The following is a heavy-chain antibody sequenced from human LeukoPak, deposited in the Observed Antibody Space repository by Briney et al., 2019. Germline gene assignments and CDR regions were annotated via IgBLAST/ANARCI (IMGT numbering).Heavy chain of an antibody. CDR3: ARHTSHFAYDQVDC. Sequence: GESLKISCETSGYKFTNYWIGWVRQLPGKGLEWMGTIYPGDSDTRYSPSFQGHVTISADRSISTAYLQWSSLKASDTAMYYCARHTSHFAYDQVDCWGQGTLVTVSS. J-gene: IGHJ4*02. D-gene: IGHD5-12*01. CDR2: IYPGDSDT. V-gene: IGHV5-51*01. CDR1: GYKFTNYW.